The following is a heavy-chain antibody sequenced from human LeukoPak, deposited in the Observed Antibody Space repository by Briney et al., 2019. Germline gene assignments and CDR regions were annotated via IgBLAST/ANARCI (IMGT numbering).Heavy chain of an antibody. V-gene: IGHV4-59*01. D-gene: IGHD3-22*01. Sequence: SETLSLTCTVSGGSISGYYWSWIRQPPGKGLEWIGYIRYRGTTNYSPSLKSRATISVDTSKNQFSLNLISVTAADTAIYYCARVSSGGYFHTYYFDYWGQGTLVTVSS. CDR3: ARVSSGGYFHTYYFDY. CDR1: GGSISGYY. J-gene: IGHJ4*02. CDR2: IRYRGTT.